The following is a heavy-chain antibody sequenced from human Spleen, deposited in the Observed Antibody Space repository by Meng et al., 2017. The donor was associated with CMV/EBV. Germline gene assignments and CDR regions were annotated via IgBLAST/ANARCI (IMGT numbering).Heavy chain of an antibody. Sequence: SETLSLTCTVSGGSISSSRYYWGWIRQPPGKGLEWIGSIYYSGSTYYNPSLKSRVTISVDTSKNQFSLKLSSVTAADTAVYYCARDSDIVVVPAAIGNYYYGMDVWGQGTTVTVSS. J-gene: IGHJ6*02. CDR1: GGSISSSRYY. D-gene: IGHD2-2*02. CDR3: ARDSDIVVVPAAIGNYYYGMDV. V-gene: IGHV4-39*07. CDR2: IYYSGST.